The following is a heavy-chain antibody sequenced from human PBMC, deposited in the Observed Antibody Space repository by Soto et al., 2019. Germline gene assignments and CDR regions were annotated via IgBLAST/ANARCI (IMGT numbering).Heavy chain of an antibody. Sequence: PSETLSLTCSVSGGSIRSYYWSWIRQSPEKGLEWIGYFYHSGNSNYNPSLKSRVTISVDTSKNQLSLSLRSVTAADTAVYFCARISSLDLYGYVNGGLDVWGQGTTVTVSS. V-gene: IGHV4-59*01. CDR2: FYHSGNS. D-gene: IGHD5-18*01. CDR1: GGSIRSYY. J-gene: IGHJ6*01. CDR3: ARISSLDLYGYVNGGLDV.